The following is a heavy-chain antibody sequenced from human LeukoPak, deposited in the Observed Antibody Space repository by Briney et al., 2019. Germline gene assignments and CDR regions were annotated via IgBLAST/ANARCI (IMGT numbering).Heavy chain of an antibody. D-gene: IGHD1-26*01. CDR3: TRRWDSGSFEFPDAFDI. Sequence: PGGSLRLSCAASGFTFSGSAMHWVRQASRKGLEWVGRIRSKANIYATAYAASVKGRFTISRDDSKNTTYLQMNSLKTEDTAVYYCTRRWDSGSFEFPDAFDIWGQGTMVTVSS. CDR1: GFTFSGSA. CDR2: IRSKANIYAT. J-gene: IGHJ3*02. V-gene: IGHV3-73*01.